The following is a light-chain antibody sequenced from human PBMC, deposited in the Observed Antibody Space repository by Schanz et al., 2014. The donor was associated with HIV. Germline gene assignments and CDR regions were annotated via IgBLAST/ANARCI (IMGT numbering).Light chain of an antibody. J-gene: IGLJ2*01. CDR1: SSDVGGYNY. CDR2: EVS. CDR3: SSYAGSNVV. V-gene: IGLV2-8*01. Sequence: QSALTQPPSASGSPGQSVTISCTGTSSDVGGYNYVPWYQQHPGKAPKLMIYEVSKRPSGVPDRFSGSKSGNTASLTVSGHQADDEADYYCSSYAGSNVVFGGGTKLTVL.